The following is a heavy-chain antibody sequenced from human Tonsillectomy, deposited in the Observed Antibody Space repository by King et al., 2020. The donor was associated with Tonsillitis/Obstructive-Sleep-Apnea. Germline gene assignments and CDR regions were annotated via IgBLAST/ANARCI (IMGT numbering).Heavy chain of an antibody. V-gene: IGHV4-4*02. CDR1: GGSTSSSNW. Sequence: QLQESGPGLVKPSGNLSLTCAVSGGSTSSSNWWSWVRQPPGEGLEWIGGIYHSGRTNYNPSLQISVTISVDQSKNPFSLKLSSVTAADTAVYYCASSWTYYDFWSGYYNLYYFDYWGQGTLVTVSS. CDR2: IYHSGRT. CDR3: ASSWTYYDFWSGYYNLYYFDY. D-gene: IGHD3-3*01. J-gene: IGHJ4*02.